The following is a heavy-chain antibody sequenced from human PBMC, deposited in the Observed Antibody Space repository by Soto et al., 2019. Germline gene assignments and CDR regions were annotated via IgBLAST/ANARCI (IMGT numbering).Heavy chain of an antibody. Sequence: EVQLVESGGGLVKPGGSLRLSCAASGFTFSNAWMSWVRQAPGKGLEWVGRIKSKTDGGTTDYAAPVKGRFTISRDDSKNTLYLQMNSLKTEDTAVYYCTKGDIVVVPAAIHYYYYGMDVWGQGTTVTVSS. CDR1: GFTFSNAW. D-gene: IGHD2-2*02. CDR2: IKSKTDGGTT. CDR3: TKGDIVVVPAAIHYYYYGMDV. V-gene: IGHV3-15*01. J-gene: IGHJ6*02.